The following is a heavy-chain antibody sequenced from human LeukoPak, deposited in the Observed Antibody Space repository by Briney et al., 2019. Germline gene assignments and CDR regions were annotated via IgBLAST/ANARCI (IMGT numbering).Heavy chain of an antibody. CDR2: ISSSSTTI. J-gene: IGHJ3*02. D-gene: IGHD2-2*01. V-gene: IGHV3-48*01. Sequence: GGSLRLSCAASGFTFNDYSMNWVRQAPGEGLEWVSYISSSSTTIYYTDSVKGRFTISRDNAKNSLYLQMNSLRAEDTAVYYCARDGPYCSSTSCYGLDAFDIWGQGTMVTVSS. CDR3: ARDGPYCSSTSCYGLDAFDI. CDR1: GFTFNDYS.